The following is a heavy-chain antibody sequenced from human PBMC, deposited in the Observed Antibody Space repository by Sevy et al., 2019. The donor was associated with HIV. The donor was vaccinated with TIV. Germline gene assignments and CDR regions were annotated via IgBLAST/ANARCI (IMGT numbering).Heavy chain of an antibody. J-gene: IGHJ4*02. D-gene: IGHD2-21*02. CDR2: IIPSVGIA. CDR1: GGTLNNYG. Sequence: SMKVSCKASGGTLNNYGMNWVRQAPGQGLEWMGGIIPSVGIASYAQKIKGRAAISADTSTSTLYLEVGRLRSDDTAVYFCASVRPCGGDCYFFDTWGQGTLVTVSS. CDR3: ASVRPCGGDCYFFDT. V-gene: IGHV1-69*10.